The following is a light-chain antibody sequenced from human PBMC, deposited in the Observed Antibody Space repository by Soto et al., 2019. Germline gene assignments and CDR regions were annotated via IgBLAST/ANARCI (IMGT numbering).Light chain of an antibody. Sequence: DIQMTQSPSSLSASVGDRVTITCRASQSISSYLNWYQQKPGKATKLLIYAASSLQSGVPSRFSGSGSGTDFTLTISSLQPEDFATYYCQQSYSTLTFGVGTKVAIK. CDR2: AAS. CDR1: QSISSY. J-gene: IGKJ4*01. CDR3: QQSYSTLT. V-gene: IGKV1-39*01.